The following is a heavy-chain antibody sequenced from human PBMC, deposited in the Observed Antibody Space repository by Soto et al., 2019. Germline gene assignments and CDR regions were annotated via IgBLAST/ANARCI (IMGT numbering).Heavy chain of an antibody. D-gene: IGHD6-13*01. CDR2: IIPIFGTA. V-gene: IGHV1-69*13. Sequence: ASVKVSCKASGGTFSSYAISWVRQAPGQGLEWMGGIIPIFGTANYAQKFQGRVTITADESTSTAYMELSSLRSEDTAVYYCAVRWGIAAPYYYGMDVWGQGSTVTVSS. CDR1: GGTFSSYA. J-gene: IGHJ6*02. CDR3: AVRWGIAAPYYYGMDV.